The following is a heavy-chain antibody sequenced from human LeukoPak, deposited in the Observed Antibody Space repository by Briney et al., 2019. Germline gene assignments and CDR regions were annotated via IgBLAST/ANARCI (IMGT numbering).Heavy chain of an antibody. CDR3: ARGGRRDGYDPFDY. D-gene: IGHD5-24*01. V-gene: IGHV3-48*03. CDR2: ISSSGSTM. J-gene: IGHJ4*02. Sequence: GGSLRLSCAASGFTFSSYEMNWVRQAPGKGLEWVSYISSSGSTMYYADSVKGRFTISRDNAKNSLYLQMNSLRAEDTAVYYCARGGRRDGYDPFDYWGLGTLVTVSS. CDR1: GFTFSSYE.